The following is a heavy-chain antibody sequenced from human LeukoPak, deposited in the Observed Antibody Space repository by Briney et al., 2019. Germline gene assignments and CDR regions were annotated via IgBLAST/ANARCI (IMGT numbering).Heavy chain of an antibody. D-gene: IGHD3-16*02. CDR3: ARGSYPY. J-gene: IGHJ4*02. CDR1: GFSFSDFW. Sequence: GGSLRLSCAASGFSFSDFWMTWVRQAPGKGLEWVANINQDASDIQYVDSLKGRFTISRDNSKNSVYLQMTSLRAEDTAVYYCARGSYPYWGQGTLVTVSS. CDR2: INQDASDI. V-gene: IGHV3-7*01.